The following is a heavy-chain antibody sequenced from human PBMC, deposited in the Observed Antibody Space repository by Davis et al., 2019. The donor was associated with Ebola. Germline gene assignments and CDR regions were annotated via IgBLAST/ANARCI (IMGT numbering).Heavy chain of an antibody. CDR2: IQYDGENK. D-gene: IGHD6-13*01. CDR3: TRDPDRSIWYNAFDV. Sequence: GESLKISCAASGFTFSSYGMHWVRQAPGKGLEWVATIQYDGENKYYADSLKGRFTISSDSSKHTLYLQMTSLRAEDTALYYCTRDPDRSIWYNAFDVWGQGTMVTVSS. V-gene: IGHV3-30*03. CDR1: GFTFSSYG. J-gene: IGHJ3*01.